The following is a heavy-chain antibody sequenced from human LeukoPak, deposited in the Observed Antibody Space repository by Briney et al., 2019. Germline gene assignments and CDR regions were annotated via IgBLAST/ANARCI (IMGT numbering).Heavy chain of an antibody. CDR2: ISSSSSYI. V-gene: IGHV3-21*01. Sequence: PGGSLRLSCAASGFTFSSYEMNWVRQAPGKGLEWVSSISSSSSYIYYADSVKGRFTISRDNAKNSLYLQMNSLRAEDTAVYYCARAVQYDSSGYDYWGQGTLVTVSS. CDR3: ARAVQYDSSGYDY. J-gene: IGHJ4*02. CDR1: GFTFSSYE. D-gene: IGHD3-22*01.